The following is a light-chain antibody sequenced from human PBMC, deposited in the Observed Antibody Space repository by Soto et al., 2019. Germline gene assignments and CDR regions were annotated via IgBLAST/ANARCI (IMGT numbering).Light chain of an antibody. CDR3: SSDAASNNFYFV. CDR2: EVT. V-gene: IGLV2-8*01. CDR1: SSDVGGYNY. Sequence: QSALTQPPSASGSPGQSVTISCTGTSSDVGGYNYVSWYQQYPGRAPKLMIYEVTKRPSGVPDRFSGSKSGNTASLTVSGLQCEEEADYYCSSDAASNNFYFVFGGGTKLTVL. J-gene: IGLJ3*02.